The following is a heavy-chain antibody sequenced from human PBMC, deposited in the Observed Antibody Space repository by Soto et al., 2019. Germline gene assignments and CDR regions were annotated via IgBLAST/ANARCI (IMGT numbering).Heavy chain of an antibody. D-gene: IGHD3-9*01. J-gene: IGHJ5*02. CDR1: GGTFSSYT. CDR2: IIPILGIA. CDR3: ASHRYVDHHTAAWFDP. V-gene: IGHV1-69*02. Sequence: QVQLVQSGAEVKKPGSSVKVSCKASGGTFSSYTISWVRQTPGQGLEWMGRIIPILGIANYAQKFQGRVTITADKTTSTAYRELSSLRSEDTAVYYCASHRYVDHHTAAWFDPWGQGTLVTVSS.